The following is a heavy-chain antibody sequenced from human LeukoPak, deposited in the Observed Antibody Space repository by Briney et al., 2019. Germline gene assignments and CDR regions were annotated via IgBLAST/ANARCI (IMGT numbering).Heavy chain of an antibody. D-gene: IGHD2-15*01. CDR2: ICSSSSCT. J-gene: IGHJ4*02. Sequence: PGGSLRLSCAASGFVFSDYYMSWIRQAPGRGLEWVSYICSSSSCTNYADSVKGRFTISRDNAKNSLYLQMNSLRAEDTAVYYCARIGVLLASDYWGQGILVTVSS. CDR1: GFVFSDYY. V-gene: IGHV3-11*06. CDR3: ARIGVLLASDY.